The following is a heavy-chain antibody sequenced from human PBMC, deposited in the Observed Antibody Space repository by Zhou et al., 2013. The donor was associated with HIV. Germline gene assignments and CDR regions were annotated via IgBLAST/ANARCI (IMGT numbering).Heavy chain of an antibody. CDR1: GYSFISYG. J-gene: IGHJ3*02. CDR2: IIPMFNTT. V-gene: IGHV1-69*13. Sequence: QVQLVQSGAEVKKPGASMKVSCKASGYSFISYGISWVRQAPGQGLEWMGGIIPMFNTTNYVQKFQGRITITADESTGTAHMELSSLKSEDTAVYYCALETGNDAFDIWGQGTMVTVSS. D-gene: IGHD7-27*01. CDR3: ALETGNDAFDI.